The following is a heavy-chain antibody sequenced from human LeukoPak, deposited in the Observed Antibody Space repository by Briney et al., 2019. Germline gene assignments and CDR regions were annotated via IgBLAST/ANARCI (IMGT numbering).Heavy chain of an antibody. D-gene: IGHD3-16*01. J-gene: IGHJ4*02. CDR2: IRQGGSEK. CDR3: ARAKFGDFDY. V-gene: IGHV3-7*05. CDR1: GFTFSSYA. Sequence: GGSLRLSCAASGFTFSSYAMSWVRQAPGKGLEWVANIRQGGSEKYYVDSVKGRFTISRDNAKNSLYLQMNSLKAEDTAVYYCARAKFGDFDYWGPGTLVTVSS.